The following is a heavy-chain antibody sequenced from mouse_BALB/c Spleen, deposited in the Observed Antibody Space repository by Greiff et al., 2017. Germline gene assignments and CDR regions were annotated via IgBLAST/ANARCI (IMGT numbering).Heavy chain of an antibody. Sequence: DVHLVESGGGLVQPGGSLNLSCAASGFDFSRYWMSWARQAPGKGQEWIGEINPGSSTINYTPSLKDKFIISRDNAKNTLYLQMSKVRSEDTALYYCARLGTYYAMDYWGQGTSVTVSS. J-gene: IGHJ4*01. CDR1: GFDFSRYW. CDR3: ARLGTYYAMDY. V-gene: IGHV4-2*02. CDR2: INPGSSTI. D-gene: IGHD3-3*01.